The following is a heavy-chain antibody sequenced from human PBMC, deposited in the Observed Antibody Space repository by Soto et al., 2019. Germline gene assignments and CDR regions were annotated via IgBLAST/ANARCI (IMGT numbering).Heavy chain of an antibody. CDR3: AKGSTYEYVWGSYRYYFNY. V-gene: IGHV3-23*01. D-gene: IGHD3-16*02. CDR1: GFPFSTYA. Sequence: PGGSLRLSCEASGFPFSTYAMSWVRQAPGKGLEWVSGISGSGDRTHYKDSVKGRFTISRDNFKNTMYLQMSSLRAEDTAVYYCAKGSTYEYVWGSYRYYFNYWGQGTLVTVSS. CDR2: ISGSGDRT. J-gene: IGHJ4*02.